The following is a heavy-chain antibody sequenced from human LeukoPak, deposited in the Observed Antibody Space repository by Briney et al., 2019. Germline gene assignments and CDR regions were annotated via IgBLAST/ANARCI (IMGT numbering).Heavy chain of an antibody. D-gene: IGHD6-13*01. Sequence: PGGSLRLSCAASGFSFSSYAMYWVRQAPGKGLEWVALIRYDGIDKCYVDSVKGRFTISRDNSKNMLYLQMNSLRTEDTAVYYCVKTGSGWFGDYWGQGARVTVSS. CDR1: GFSFSSYA. CDR3: VKTGSGWFGDY. CDR2: IRYDGIDK. J-gene: IGHJ4*02. V-gene: IGHV3-30*02.